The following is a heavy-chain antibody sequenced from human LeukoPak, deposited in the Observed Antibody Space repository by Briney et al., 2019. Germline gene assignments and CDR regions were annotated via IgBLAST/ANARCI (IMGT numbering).Heavy chain of an antibody. CDR3: ARLKRFLEWLSPLDY. J-gene: IGHJ4*02. CDR1: GYSFTSYW. CDR2: IYPDDSDT. V-gene: IGHV5-51*01. D-gene: IGHD3-3*01. Sequence: GESLKISCKGSGYSFTSYWIGWVRQMPGKGLEWMGIIYPDDSDTKYSPSFQGQVTISADKSISTAYLQWSSLKASDTAMYYCARLKRFLEWLSPLDYWGQGTLVTVSS.